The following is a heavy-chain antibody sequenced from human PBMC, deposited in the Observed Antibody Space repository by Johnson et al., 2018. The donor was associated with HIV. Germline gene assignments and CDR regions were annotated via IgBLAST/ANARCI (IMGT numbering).Heavy chain of an antibody. J-gene: IGHJ3*02. CDR1: GFTFSSYA. D-gene: IGHD3-10*01. V-gene: IGHV3-NL1*01. CDR2: IYSGGNT. Sequence: QLVESGGGVVQPGRSLRLSYAASGFTFSSYAMHWVRQAPGKGLEWVSVIYSGGNTYYADSVKGRFTISRDNSKNTLYLQMNSLRAEDTAVYYCARGRDSGVAFDIWGQGTMVTVSS. CDR3: ARGRDSGVAFDI.